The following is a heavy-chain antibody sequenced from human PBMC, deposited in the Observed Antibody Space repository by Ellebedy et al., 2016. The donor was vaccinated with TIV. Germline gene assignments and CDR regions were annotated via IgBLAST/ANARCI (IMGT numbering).Heavy chain of an antibody. CDR2: INPNSGGT. D-gene: IGHD2-15*01. CDR1: GYTFTGYY. V-gene: IGHV1-2*02. CDR3: ARDPGGYCSGGSCYYLDY. J-gene: IGHJ4*02. Sequence: AASVKVSCKASGYTFTGYYMHWVRQAPGQGLEWMGWINPNSGGTNYAQKFQGRVTMPRDTSTSSVFLELSSLRSDDTAVYYCARDPGGYCSGGSCYYLDYWGQGTLVTVSS.